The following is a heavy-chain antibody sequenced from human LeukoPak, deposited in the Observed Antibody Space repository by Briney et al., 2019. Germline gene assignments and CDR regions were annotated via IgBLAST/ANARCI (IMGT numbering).Heavy chain of an antibody. J-gene: IGHJ4*02. V-gene: IGHV3-30-3*01. CDR1: GLTFSSYA. D-gene: IGHD4-17*01. Sequence: GGSLRLSCAASGLTFSSYAMHWVRQAPGKGLEWVAVISYDGSNKYYADSVKGRFTISRDNSKNTLYLQMNSLRAEDTAVYYCANYVDSYGDYGIDYWGQGTLVTVSS. CDR3: ANYVDSYGDYGIDY. CDR2: ISYDGSNK.